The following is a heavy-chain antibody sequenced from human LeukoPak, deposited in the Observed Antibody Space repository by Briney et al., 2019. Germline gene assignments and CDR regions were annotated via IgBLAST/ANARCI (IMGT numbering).Heavy chain of an antibody. Sequence: GGSLTLSCAASGFTFSSYWMSWFRQAPGKGLEWVANIKQDGSQKFSVDSVKGRFTISRDNAKNSLYLQMNSLRVEDTAVYYCARDWFDGDYDRFDYWGQGTLVTVSS. CDR3: ARDWFDGDYDRFDY. D-gene: IGHD4-17*01. CDR2: IKQDGSQK. V-gene: IGHV3-7*03. J-gene: IGHJ4*02. CDR1: GFTFSSYW.